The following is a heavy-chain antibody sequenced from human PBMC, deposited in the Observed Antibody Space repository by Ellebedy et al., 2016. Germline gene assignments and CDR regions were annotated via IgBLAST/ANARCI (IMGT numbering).Heavy chain of an antibody. CDR1: GFTFSSYS. J-gene: IGHJ6*04. Sequence: GESLKISXAASGFTFSSYSMNWVRQAPGKGLEWVSYISSSSSTIYYADSVKGRFTISRDNSKNTLYLQMNSLRAEDTAVYYCARTVPAAQVDVWGKGTTVTVSS. CDR2: ISSSSSTI. CDR3: ARTVPAAQVDV. V-gene: IGHV3-48*01. D-gene: IGHD2-2*01.